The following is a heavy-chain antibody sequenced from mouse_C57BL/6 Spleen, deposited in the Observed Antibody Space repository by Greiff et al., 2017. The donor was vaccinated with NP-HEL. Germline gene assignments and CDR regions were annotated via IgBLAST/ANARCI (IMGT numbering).Heavy chain of an antibody. V-gene: IGHV3-6*01. CDR3: AVTTVVAHWYFDV. D-gene: IGHD1-1*01. CDR1: GYSITSGYY. CDR2: ISYDGSN. J-gene: IGHJ1*03. Sequence: VQLKESGPGLVKPSQSLSLTCSVTGYSITSGYYWHWIRQFPGNKLEWMGYISYDGSNNYNPSLKNRISITRDTSKNQFFLKLNSVTTEDTATYYCAVTTVVAHWYFDVWGTGTTVTVSS.